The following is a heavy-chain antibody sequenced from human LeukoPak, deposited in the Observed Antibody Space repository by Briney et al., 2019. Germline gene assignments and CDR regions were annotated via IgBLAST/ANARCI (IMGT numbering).Heavy chain of an antibody. V-gene: IGHV3-53*01. CDR1: GFTVSDNY. J-gene: IGHJ4*02. Sequence: GGSLRLSCAASGFTVSDNYMSWVRQAPGKGLEWVSAINSGGATRYAESVKGRFTISRDNSKNTLYLQMNSLRVEDTAMYYCARDLGSAAGWWGQGTLATVSS. CDR2: INSGGAT. D-gene: IGHD1-1*01. CDR3: ARDLGSAAGW.